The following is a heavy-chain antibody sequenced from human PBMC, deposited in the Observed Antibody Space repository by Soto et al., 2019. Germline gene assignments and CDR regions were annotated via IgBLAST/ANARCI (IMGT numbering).Heavy chain of an antibody. D-gene: IGHD6-19*01. J-gene: IGHJ5*02. V-gene: IGHV4-4*07. Sequence: SETLSLTCTVSGGSISSYYWSWIRQPAGKGLEWIGRIYSNGNTNYNPSLKSRVTMSVDRSTNQLSLNLSSVTAADTAVYHCAREVEVAGRSLGLDPWGQGTPVTVYS. CDR1: GGSISSYY. CDR2: IYSNGNT. CDR3: AREVEVAGRSLGLDP.